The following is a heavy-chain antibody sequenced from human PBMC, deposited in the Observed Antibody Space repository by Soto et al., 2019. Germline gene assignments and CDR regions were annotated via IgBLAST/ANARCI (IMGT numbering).Heavy chain of an antibody. V-gene: IGHV4-30-4*01. CDR1: GGSISSGDYY. CDR2: IYYSGST. D-gene: IGHD3-10*01. CDR3: ARLKFGGNPHLDY. J-gene: IGHJ4*02. Sequence: PSETLSLTCTVSGGSISSGDYYWSWIRQPPVKGLEWIGYIYYSGSTYYNPSLKSRVTISVDTSKNQFSLKLSSVTAADTAVYYCARLKFGGNPHLDYWGQGTLVTVSS.